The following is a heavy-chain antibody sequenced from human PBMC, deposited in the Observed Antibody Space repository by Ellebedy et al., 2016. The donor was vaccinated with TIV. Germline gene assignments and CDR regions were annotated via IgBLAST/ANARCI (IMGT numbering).Heavy chain of an antibody. V-gene: IGHV3-21*01. Sequence: GGSLRLSXAASGFTLSGSGMHWVRQAPGKGLEWVSSISRSGSFIYYADSVRGRFTISRDNAKNSLYLQMNSLRAEDTAVYFCAREIDSLMGATPPLDSWGQGALVTVSS. CDR1: GFTLSGSG. D-gene: IGHD1-26*01. CDR2: ISRSGSFI. J-gene: IGHJ4*02. CDR3: AREIDSLMGATPPLDS.